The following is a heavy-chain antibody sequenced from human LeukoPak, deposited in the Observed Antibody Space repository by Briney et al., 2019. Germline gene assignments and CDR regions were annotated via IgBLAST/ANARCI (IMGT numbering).Heavy chain of an antibody. J-gene: IGHJ1*01. CDR2: ISAYNGNT. CDR1: GYTFTSYG. V-gene: IGHV1-18*04. Sequence: ASVKVSCKASGYTFTSYGISWVRQAPGQGLEWMGWISAYNGNTNYAQKLQGRVTMTTDTSTSTAYTELRSLRSDDTAVYYCARSLKSMTTVTIEYFQHWGQGTLVTVSS. D-gene: IGHD4-17*01. CDR3: ARSLKSMTTVTIEYFQH.